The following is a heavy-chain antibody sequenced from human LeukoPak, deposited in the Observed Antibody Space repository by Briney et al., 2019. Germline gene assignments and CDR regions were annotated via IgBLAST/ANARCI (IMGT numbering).Heavy chain of an antibody. CDR2: SSSGGAT. D-gene: IGHD2-2*01. CDR1: GFTFSNYA. Sequence: PGGSVRLSCVASGFTFSNYAMSWVRQAPGKGLEWVSISSSGGATYYADSVKGRFTISRDNSKNTLYLQMNSLRAEDTAVYYCAKKRVITTPAAIDWYFDLWGRGTLLTVSS. V-gene: IGHV3-23*01. CDR3: AKKRVITTPAAIDWYFDL. J-gene: IGHJ2*01.